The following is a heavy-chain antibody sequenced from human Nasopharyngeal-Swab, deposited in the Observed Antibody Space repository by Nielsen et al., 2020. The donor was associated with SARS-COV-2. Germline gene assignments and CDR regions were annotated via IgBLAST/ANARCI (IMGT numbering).Heavy chain of an antibody. D-gene: IGHD2-15*01. Sequence: GGSLRLSCAASGFTFSSYSMNWVRQAPGKGLEWVSAITSSSTYTYYADSVKGRFTISRDNAKNSLYLQMNSLRAEDTAVYYCARGPMGGYCSGGSCYSCDYRGQGTLVTVSS. J-gene: IGHJ4*02. CDR3: ARGPMGGYCSGGSCYSCDY. CDR2: ITSSSTYT. V-gene: IGHV3-21*01. CDR1: GFTFSSYS.